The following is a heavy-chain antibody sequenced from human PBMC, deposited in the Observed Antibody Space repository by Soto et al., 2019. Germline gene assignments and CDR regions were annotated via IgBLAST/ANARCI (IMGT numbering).Heavy chain of an antibody. D-gene: IGHD4-17*01. Sequence: GGSLRLSCAASGFTFSSYAMSWVRQAPGKGLEWVSAISGSGGSTYYADSVKGRFTISRDNSKNTLYLQMNSLRAEDTVVYYCAKELRNYYYYYXDVWGKGTTVTVS. CDR1: GFTFSSYA. V-gene: IGHV3-23*01. J-gene: IGHJ6*03. CDR2: ISGSGGST. CDR3: AKELRNYYYYYXDV.